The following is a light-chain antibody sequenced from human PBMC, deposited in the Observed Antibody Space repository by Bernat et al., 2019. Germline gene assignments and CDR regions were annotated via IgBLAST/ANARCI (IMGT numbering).Light chain of an antibody. V-gene: IGKV1-33*01. CDR3: QQYDNLPFT. CDR1: QVIGTY. J-gene: IGKJ3*01. CDR2: DAS. Sequence: DIQLTQSPPFLSASVGDRVTITCRASQVIGTYLAWYQQKPGKAPNLLIYDASNLETGVPSRFSGSGSGTAFTFTISSLQPADIATHYCQQYDNLPFTFGPGTKVDIK.